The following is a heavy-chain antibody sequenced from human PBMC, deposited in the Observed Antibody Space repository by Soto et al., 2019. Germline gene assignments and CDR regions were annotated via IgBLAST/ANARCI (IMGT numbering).Heavy chain of an antibody. Sequence: QVQLVQSGAEVKKPGASVKVSCKASGYTFTSYYMHCVRQAPGQGLEWMGIINPSGGSTSYAQKFPGRVTMTRDTSTSTVYMELSSLRSEDTAVYYCASNLPFHLSYCYGYPNGAFEIWGQGTMVTVSS. D-gene: IGHD5-18*01. CDR2: INPSGGST. CDR3: ASNLPFHLSYCYGYPNGAFEI. J-gene: IGHJ3*02. V-gene: IGHV1-46*01. CDR1: GYTFTSYY.